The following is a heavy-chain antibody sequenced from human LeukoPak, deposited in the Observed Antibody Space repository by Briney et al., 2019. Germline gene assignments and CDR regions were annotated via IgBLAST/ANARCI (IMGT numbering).Heavy chain of an antibody. V-gene: IGHV3-49*04. J-gene: IGHJ6*02. CDR3: TRGRREVYYYDSYYYYGMDV. CDR2: IRSKAYGGTT. D-gene: IGHD3-22*01. CDR1: GFTFGDYA. Sequence: GSLRLSCTASGFTFGDYAMSWVRQAPGKGLEWVGFIRSKAYGGTTEYAASVKGRFTISRDDSKSIAYLQMNSLKTEDTAVYYCTRGRREVYYYDSYYYYGMDVWGQGTTVTVSS.